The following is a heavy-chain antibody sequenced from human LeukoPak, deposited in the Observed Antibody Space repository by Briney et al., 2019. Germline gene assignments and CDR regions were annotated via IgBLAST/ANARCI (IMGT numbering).Heavy chain of an antibody. CDR2: IYYSGST. V-gene: IGHV4-39*07. Sequence: PSETLSLTCTVSGGSISSSSYYWGWIRQPPGKGLEWIGSIYYSGSTNYNPSLKSRVTISIDTSKNQFSLKLSSVTAADTAVYYCARLPGGDDPPWGKGATVTVSS. J-gene: IGHJ6*04. CDR3: ARLPGGDDPP. CDR1: GGSISSSSYY. D-gene: IGHD1-1*01.